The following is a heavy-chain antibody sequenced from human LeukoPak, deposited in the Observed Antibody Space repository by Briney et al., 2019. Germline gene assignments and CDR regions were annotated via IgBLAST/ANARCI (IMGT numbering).Heavy chain of an antibody. CDR3: ARETTWELQDVPSYDAFDI. D-gene: IGHD1-26*01. V-gene: IGHV3-48*03. Sequence: GGSLRLSCAASGFTFSSHEMNWFRQAPGKGLEWVSYISSSGSTIYYADSVKGRFTISRDNAKNSLYLQMNSLRAEDTAVYYCARETTWELQDVPSYDAFDIWGQGTMVTVSS. CDR2: ISSSGSTI. CDR1: GFTFSSHE. J-gene: IGHJ3*02.